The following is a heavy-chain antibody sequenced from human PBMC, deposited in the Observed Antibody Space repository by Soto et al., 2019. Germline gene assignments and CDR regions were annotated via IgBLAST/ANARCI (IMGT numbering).Heavy chain of an antibody. J-gene: IGHJ4*02. V-gene: IGHV4-39*01. Sequence: SETLSLTCTVSGGSISSSSYYWGWIRQPPGKGLEWIGSIYYSGSTYYNPSLKSRVTISVDTSKNQFSLRAENTAVYYCAKSYYGDYDHRLLFDNWGQGTLVTVSS. CDR2: IYYSGST. CDR1: GGSISSSSYY. D-gene: IGHD4-17*01. CDR3: AKSYYGDYDHRLLFDN.